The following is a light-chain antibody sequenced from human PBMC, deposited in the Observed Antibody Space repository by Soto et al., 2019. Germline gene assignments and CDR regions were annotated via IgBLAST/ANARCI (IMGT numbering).Light chain of an antibody. CDR2: EVT. Sequence: QSVLTQPPSASGSPGQSVTISCIGTASDIGRYNYVSWYQHHPGKAPKLIIYEVTKRPSGVPDRFSGSKPGNTASLTVSGLQADDEADYYCNSYVGSNNYVFGTGTKVTVL. V-gene: IGLV2-8*01. CDR1: ASDIGRYNY. CDR3: NSYVGSNNYV. J-gene: IGLJ1*01.